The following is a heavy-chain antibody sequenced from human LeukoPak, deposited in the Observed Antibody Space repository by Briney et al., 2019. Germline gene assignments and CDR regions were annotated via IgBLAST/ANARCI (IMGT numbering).Heavy chain of an antibody. CDR3: ARLRGGGYDRRTIEDAFDI. Sequence: SETLSLTCTVSGGSISSYYWSWIRQPPGKGLEWIGYIYTSGSTNYNPSLKSRVTISVDTSKNQFSLKLSSVTAADTAVYYCARLRGGGYDRRTIEDAFDIWGQGTMVTVSS. D-gene: IGHD5-12*01. J-gene: IGHJ3*02. CDR1: GGSISSYY. V-gene: IGHV4-4*09. CDR2: IYTSGST.